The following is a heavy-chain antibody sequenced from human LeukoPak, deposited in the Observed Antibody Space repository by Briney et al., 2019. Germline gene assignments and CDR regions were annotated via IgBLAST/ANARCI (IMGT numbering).Heavy chain of an antibody. CDR1: GFTLSNYA. CDR2: MSLDGSSK. CDR3: ASRRPCSGGMCYGMDV. V-gene: IGHV3-30-3*01. J-gene: IGHJ6*02. D-gene: IGHD2-15*01. Sequence: GGSLRLSCTPSGFTLSNYAMHWVRQAPGKGLEWVAVMSLDGSSKYNADSVKGRFTISRDTSENTLHPQMNDLRAEDTAVYYCASRRPCSGGMCYGMDVWGQGTTVTVSS.